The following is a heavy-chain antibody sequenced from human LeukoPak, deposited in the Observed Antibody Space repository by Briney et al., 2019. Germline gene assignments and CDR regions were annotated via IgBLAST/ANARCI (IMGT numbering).Heavy chain of an antibody. CDR3: ARGSAVAGRGEY. CDR1: GYTFTSYG. D-gene: IGHD6-19*01. CDR2: IIPILGIA. Sequence: GGSVKVSCKASGYTFTSYGISWVRQAPGQGLEWMGRIIPILGIANYAQKFQGRVTITADKSTSTAYMELSSLRSEDTAVYYCARGSAVAGRGEYWGQGTLVTVSS. V-gene: IGHV1-69*04. J-gene: IGHJ4*02.